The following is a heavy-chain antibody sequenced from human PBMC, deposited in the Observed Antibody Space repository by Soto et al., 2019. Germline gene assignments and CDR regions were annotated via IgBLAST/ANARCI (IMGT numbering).Heavy chain of an antibody. CDR2: IDWEEHK. D-gene: IGHD1-1*01. J-gene: IGHJ5*02. CDR3: ARAFLRTGNALVDP. Sequence: SGPTLVNPTHILTLTCNFTGFSLKTTAMCVSWLRQPPGKALEWLALIDWEEHKYYTPSLKTRLTISKDTSKNQVVLTMTNMEPGDTATYFCARAFLRTGNALVDPWGQGTLVTVSS. CDR1: GFSLKTTAMC. V-gene: IGHV2-70*01.